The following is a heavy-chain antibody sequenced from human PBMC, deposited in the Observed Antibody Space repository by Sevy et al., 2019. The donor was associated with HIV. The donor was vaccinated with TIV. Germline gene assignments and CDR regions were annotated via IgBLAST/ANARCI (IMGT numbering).Heavy chain of an antibody. D-gene: IGHD3-16*01. J-gene: IGHJ4*02. Sequence: GGSLRLSCAASGFTFSNSWMSWVRQAPGKGLEWVGRIKRKTGGGTTDYAAPVKGRFTLSGDDSKNTVYLKVSSLKPKDTAVYYCTTDYIWGDHAAPRRLGYWGKGTLVTVSS. CDR2: IKRKTGGGTT. CDR3: TTDYIWGDHAAPRRLGY. CDR1: GFTFSNSW. V-gene: IGHV3-15*01.